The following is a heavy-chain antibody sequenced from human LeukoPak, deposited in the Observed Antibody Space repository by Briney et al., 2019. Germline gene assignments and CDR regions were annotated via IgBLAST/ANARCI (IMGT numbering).Heavy chain of an antibody. CDR3: ARDAGRTYCSSTSCYIDY. J-gene: IGHJ4*02. CDR1: GFTFSSYS. V-gene: IGHV3-21*01. Sequence: GGSLRLSCAASGFTFSSYSMNWVRQAPGKGLEWVSSISSSSSYIYYADSVKGRFTISRDNAKNSLYLQMNSLRAEDTAVYYCARDAGRTYCSSTSCYIDYWGQGTLVTVSS. CDR2: ISSSSSYI. D-gene: IGHD2-2*02.